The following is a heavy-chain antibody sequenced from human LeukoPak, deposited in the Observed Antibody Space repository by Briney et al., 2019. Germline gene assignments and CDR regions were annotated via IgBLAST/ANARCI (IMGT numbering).Heavy chain of an antibody. CDR2: IYPGDSDT. V-gene: IGHV5-51*01. Sequence: GESLKISCKGSGYSFTTSWIGWVRQMHGKGREWMWIIYPGDSDTRYSPSFKGQVTISADRSISTAYLQWGTLKASDTAMYYCATPDGDWGQGTLVTVSS. J-gene: IGHJ4*02. CDR1: GYSFTTSW. D-gene: IGHD3-10*01. CDR3: ATPDGD.